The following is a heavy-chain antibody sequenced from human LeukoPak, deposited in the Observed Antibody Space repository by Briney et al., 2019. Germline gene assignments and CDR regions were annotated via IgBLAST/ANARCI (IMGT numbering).Heavy chain of an antibody. D-gene: IGHD3-9*01. CDR3: AGTIRYFDWLLDY. CDR1: GGSFSGYY. Sequence: SETLSLTCAVYGGSFSGYYWSWIRQPPGKGLEWIGEINDSGSINYNASLKSRVTISVDTSKNQFSLKLSSVTAADTAVYYCAGTIRYFDWLLDYWGQGTLVTVSS. J-gene: IGHJ4*02. CDR2: INDSGSI. V-gene: IGHV4-34*01.